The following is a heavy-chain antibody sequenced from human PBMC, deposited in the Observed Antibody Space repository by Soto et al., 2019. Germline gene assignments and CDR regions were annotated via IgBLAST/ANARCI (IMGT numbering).Heavy chain of an antibody. CDR1: GYTFTSYG. Sequence: QVQLVQSGAEVKKPGASVKVSCKASGYTFTSYGISWVRQAPGQGLEWMGWISAYNGNTNYAQKLQGRVTMTTDTSTSTACMELRSLRSDDTAVYYCARDGYSYGPYYYYGMDVWGQGTTVTVSS. J-gene: IGHJ6*02. CDR3: ARDGYSYGPYYYYGMDV. D-gene: IGHD5-18*01. V-gene: IGHV1-18*04. CDR2: ISAYNGNT.